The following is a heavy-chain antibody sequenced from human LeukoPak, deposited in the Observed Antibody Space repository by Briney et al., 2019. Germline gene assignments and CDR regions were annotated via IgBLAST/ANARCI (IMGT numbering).Heavy chain of an antibody. D-gene: IGHD1-14*01. J-gene: IGHJ4*02. V-gene: IGHV3-23*01. CDR3: ARDQRPDGGYYFDY. Sequence: GGSLRLSCAASGFTFSSYAMSWVRQARGTGLEWVSSISGSGDSTYYADAVKGRFTISRDNSKNTLYLQMNSLRAEDTAVYYCARDQRPDGGYYFDYWGQGTLVTVSS. CDR1: GFTFSSYA. CDR2: ISGSGDST.